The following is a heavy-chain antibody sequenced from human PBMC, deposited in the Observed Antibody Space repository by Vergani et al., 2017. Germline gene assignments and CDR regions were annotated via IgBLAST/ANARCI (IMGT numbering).Heavy chain of an antibody. CDR2: ISYDGSNK. CDR1: GFTFSSYG. J-gene: IGHJ3*02. CDR3: AKGDVYCSSTSCYTDAFDI. Sequence: QVQLVESGGGVVQPGRSLRLSCAASGFTFSSYGMHWVRQAPGKGLEWVAVISYDGSNKYYADSVKGRFTISRDNSKNTLYLQMNSLRAEDTAVYYCAKGDVYCSSTSCYTDAFDIWGQGTMVTVSS. V-gene: IGHV3-30*18. D-gene: IGHD2-2*01.